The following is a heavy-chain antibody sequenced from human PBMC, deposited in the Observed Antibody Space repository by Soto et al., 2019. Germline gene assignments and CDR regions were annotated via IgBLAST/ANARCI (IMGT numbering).Heavy chain of an antibody. Sequence: QVQLQESGPGLVKPSETLSLTCTVSGGSISSYYWSWIRQAPGKGLEWIGYIHFSGSTKYNPSLTXXVXTXXDTSNNHFSLKVTSVTAADTAVYYCARQYSHAFDYWGQGTLVTVSS. CDR2: IHFSGST. J-gene: IGHJ4*02. V-gene: IGHV4-59*08. CDR1: GGSISSYY. CDR3: ARQYSHAFDY. D-gene: IGHD1-26*01.